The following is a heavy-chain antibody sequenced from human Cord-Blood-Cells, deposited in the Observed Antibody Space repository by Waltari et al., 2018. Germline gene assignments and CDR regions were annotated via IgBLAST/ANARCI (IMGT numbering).Heavy chain of an antibody. D-gene: IGHD7-27*01. CDR3: ATDWGSYDAFDI. CDR1: GSPFTRYD. CDR2: MNPNSGNT. V-gene: IGHV1-8*03. Sequence: QVQLVQSGAEVKKPGAPVKVHCKASGSPFTRYDINWVRQASGQGLEWMGWMNPNSGNTGYAQKFQGRVTITRNTSISTAYRERSSLRSEDTAVYYCATDWGSYDAFDIWGQGTMVTVSS. J-gene: IGHJ3*02.